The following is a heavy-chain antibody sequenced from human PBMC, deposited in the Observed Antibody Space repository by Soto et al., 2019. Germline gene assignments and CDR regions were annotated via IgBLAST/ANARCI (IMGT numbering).Heavy chain of an antibody. V-gene: IGHV1-69*01. D-gene: IGHD1-1*01. CDR2: IIPISGRA. J-gene: IGHJ4*02. Sequence: QVQLVQSGAEVQKPGSSVKVACKASGGTFSSYVISWVRQAPGQGLECMGGIIPISGRANYAPNFQGRVSMTADESTTTVYMELSSLRSEDTAVYYCARGWNDFPHWGQGTLVNVSS. CDR3: ARGWNDFPH. CDR1: GGTFSSYV.